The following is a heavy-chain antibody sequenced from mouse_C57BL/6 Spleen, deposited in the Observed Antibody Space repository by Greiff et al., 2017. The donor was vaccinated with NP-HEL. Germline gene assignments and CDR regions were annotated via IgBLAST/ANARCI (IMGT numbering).Heavy chain of an antibody. CDR3: AKGPYSNLAWFAY. Sequence: VQLKESGGGLVKPGGSLKLSCAASGFTFSSYAMSWVRQTPEKRLEWVATISDGGSYTYYPDNVKGRFTISRDNAKNNLYLQMSHLKSEDTAMYYCAKGPYSNLAWFAYWGQGTLVTVSA. CDR1: GFTFSSYA. J-gene: IGHJ3*01. D-gene: IGHD2-5*01. CDR2: ISDGGSYT. V-gene: IGHV5-4*01.